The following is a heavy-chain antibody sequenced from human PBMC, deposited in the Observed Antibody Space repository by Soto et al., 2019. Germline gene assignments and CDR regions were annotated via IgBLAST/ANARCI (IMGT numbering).Heavy chain of an antibody. Sequence: RASVKVSCKASGYTFTGYYMHWVRQAPGQGLEWMGWINPNSGGTNYAQKFQGWVTMTRDTSISTAYMELSRLRSDDTAVYYCARSWGMWIQLWLRGRDYGMDLWGQGTKVPVSS. D-gene: IGHD5-18*01. J-gene: IGHJ6*01. CDR1: GYTFTGYY. V-gene: IGHV1-2*04. CDR3: ARSWGMWIQLWLRGRDYGMDL. CDR2: INPNSGGT.